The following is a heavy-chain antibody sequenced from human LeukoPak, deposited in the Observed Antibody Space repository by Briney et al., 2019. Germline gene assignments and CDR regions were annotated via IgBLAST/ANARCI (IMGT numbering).Heavy chain of an antibody. J-gene: IGHJ5*02. CDR1: GGSISPYF. CDR3: AREDLKLPHNWFDP. V-gene: IGHV4-4*07. CDR2: ITSAGDT. Sequence: SETLSLTCTVSGGSISPYFWSWIRQPAGKGLDWIGRITSAGDTVYNPSLRGRVTMSLDTSKNQFSLILNSVTASDTALYYCAREDLKLPHNWFDPWGQGTLVTVSS.